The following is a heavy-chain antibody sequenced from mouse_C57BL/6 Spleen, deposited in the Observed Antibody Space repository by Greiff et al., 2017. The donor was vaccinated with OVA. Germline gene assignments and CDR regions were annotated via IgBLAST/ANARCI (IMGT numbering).Heavy chain of an antibody. CDR2: IYPGDGDT. CDR1: GYAFSSSW. J-gene: IGHJ3*01. D-gene: IGHD1-1*02. CDR3: ARGGLGSSWFAY. V-gene: IGHV1-82*01. Sequence: VQLQQSGPALVKPGASVKISCKASGYAFSSSWMNWVKQRPGKGLEWIGRIYPGDGDTNYNGKFKGKATLTADKSSSTAYMQLSSLTSEDSAVYFCARGGLGSSWFAYWGQGTLVTVSA.